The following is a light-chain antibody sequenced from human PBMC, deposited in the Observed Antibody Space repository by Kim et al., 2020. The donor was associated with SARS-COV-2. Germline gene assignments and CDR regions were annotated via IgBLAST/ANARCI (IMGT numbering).Light chain of an antibody. CDR3: QQYGSSPCT. CDR2: GAS. Sequence: EIVLTQSPGTLSLSPGERATLSCRASQSFSSSYLAWYQQKPGQAPRLLIYGASSRATGIPDRFSGSGSGTDFTLTISRLEPEDFAVYYCQQYGSSPCTFGQGTKLEI. CDR1: QSFSSSY. J-gene: IGKJ2*02. V-gene: IGKV3-20*01.